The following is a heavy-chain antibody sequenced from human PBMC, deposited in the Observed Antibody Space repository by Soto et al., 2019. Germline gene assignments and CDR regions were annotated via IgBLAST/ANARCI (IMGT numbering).Heavy chain of an antibody. V-gene: IGHV4-59*01. D-gene: IGHD1-1*01. CDR1: GGSINSYY. CDR2: IFYSGST. Sequence: PSETLSLTCTVSGGSINSYYWSWIRQPPGKGLEWIGYIFYSGSTNYNPSLKSRVTISIDTSKKQFSLKLSAVTAADTAVYYCASSPSGDQLADYWGQGTLVTVSS. CDR3: ASSPSGDQLADY. J-gene: IGHJ4*02.